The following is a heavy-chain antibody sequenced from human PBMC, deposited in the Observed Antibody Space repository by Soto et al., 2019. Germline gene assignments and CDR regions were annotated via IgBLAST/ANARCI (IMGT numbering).Heavy chain of an antibody. CDR1: GFSFSHYA. CDR3: VSPHSDSSNAFDL. D-gene: IGHD3-22*01. Sequence: QRQLVESGGGVVQPGRSLRLSCAASGFSFSHYAMHWVRQPPGKGLEWVALIYYDGDNQYFTDSVRGRFTISRDNSKPTVYLEMNSLRLDDTATYYCVSPHSDSSNAFDLWGQGTLVTVSS. J-gene: IGHJ5*02. CDR2: IYYDGDNQ. V-gene: IGHV3-30-3*01.